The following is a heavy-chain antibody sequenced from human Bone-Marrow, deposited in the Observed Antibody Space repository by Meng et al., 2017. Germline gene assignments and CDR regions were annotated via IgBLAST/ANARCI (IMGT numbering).Heavy chain of an antibody. V-gene: IGHV3-7*01. J-gene: IGHJ3*02. CDR1: GFTLSSYW. D-gene: IGHD6-19*01. CDR2: IKQDGSEK. Sequence: ESLKISCAASGFTLSSYWMSWVRQAPGKGLEWVANIKQDGSEKYYVDSVKGRFTISRDNAKNALYLQMSSLRAEDTAVYYCARPRSSGWVNDALDIWGQGTMVTVSS. CDR3: ARPRSSGWVNDALDI.